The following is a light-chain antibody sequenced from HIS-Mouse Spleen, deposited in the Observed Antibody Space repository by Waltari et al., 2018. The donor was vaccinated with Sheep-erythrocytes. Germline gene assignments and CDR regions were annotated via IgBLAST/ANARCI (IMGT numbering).Light chain of an antibody. J-gene: IGLJ2*01. V-gene: IGLV3-1*01. CDR3: QAWDSSTAWNVV. Sequence: SYELTQPPSGAVSPGQTASITCPGDQLGDKYACGDQQKPGQPPVLVIYQDSKRPSGIPERFSGSNSGNTATLTISGTQAMDEADYYCQAWDSSTAWNVVFGGGTKLTVL. CDR2: QDS. CDR1: QLGDKY.